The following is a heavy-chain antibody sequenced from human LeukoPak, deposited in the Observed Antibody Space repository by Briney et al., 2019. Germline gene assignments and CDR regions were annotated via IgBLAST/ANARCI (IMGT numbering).Heavy chain of an antibody. D-gene: IGHD6-19*01. CDR3: ARVSSGRHYGGYFDY. J-gene: IGHJ4*02. V-gene: IGHV1-69*06. CDR1: GGTFSSYA. Sequence: SVTVSCKASGGTFSSYAISWVRQAPGQGLEWMGGIIPIFGTANYAQKFQGRVTITADKSTSTDYMELSSLRSEDTAVYYCARVSSGRHYGGYFDYWGQGTLVTVSS. CDR2: IIPIFGTA.